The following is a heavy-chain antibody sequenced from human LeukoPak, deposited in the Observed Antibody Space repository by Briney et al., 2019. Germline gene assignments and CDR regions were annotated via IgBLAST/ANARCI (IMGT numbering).Heavy chain of an antibody. CDR3: ARDSIAVAGTSRY. D-gene: IGHD6-19*01. Sequence: GGSLRLSCAASGFTFSSYSMNWVRQAPGKGLEWVSSISSSSSYIYYADSVKGRFTISRNNAKNSLYLQMNSLRAEDTAVYYCARDSIAVAGTSRYWGQGTLVTVSS. CDR2: ISSSSSYI. J-gene: IGHJ4*02. CDR1: GFTFSSYS. V-gene: IGHV3-21*01.